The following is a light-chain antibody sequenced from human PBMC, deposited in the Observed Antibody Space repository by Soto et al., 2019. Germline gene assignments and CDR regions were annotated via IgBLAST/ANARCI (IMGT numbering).Light chain of an antibody. CDR3: GTWDSSLTAVYV. V-gene: IGLV2-8*01. Sequence: QSALTQPPSASGSPGQSVTISCTGTSDDIGTYNYVSWFQQHSGNAPKLIIYEVDKRPSGVPNRFSGSKSGNTASLTISGLQAEDEADYYCGTWDSSLTAVYVFGTGTKLTVL. CDR2: EVD. CDR1: SDDIGTYNY. J-gene: IGLJ1*01.